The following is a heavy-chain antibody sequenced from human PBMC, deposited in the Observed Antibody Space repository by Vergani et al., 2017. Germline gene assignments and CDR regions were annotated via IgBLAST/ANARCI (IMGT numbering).Heavy chain of an antibody. CDR1: GFTFSSYA. CDR3: AKRQMYSSSWYYFQH. Sequence: EVQLLDSGGGLVQPGGSLRLSCAASGFTFSSYAMSWVRKAPGKGLEWVSAISGSGGSTYYADSVKGRFTISRDNSKNTLYLQMNSLRAEDTAVYYCAKRQMYSSSWYYFQHWGQGTLVTVSS. CDR2: ISGSGGST. V-gene: IGHV3-23*01. J-gene: IGHJ1*01. D-gene: IGHD6-13*01.